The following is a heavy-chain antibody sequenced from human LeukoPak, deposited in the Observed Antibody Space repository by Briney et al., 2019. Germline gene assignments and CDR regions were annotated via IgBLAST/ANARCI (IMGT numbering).Heavy chain of an antibody. Sequence: PGGSLRLSCAASGFTFSSYSMNWVRQAPGKGLEWVSSISSSSSYIYYADSVKGRFTISRDNAKNSLYLQVNSLRAEDTAVYYCAREHGTDYDFWSGSGNWFDPWGQGTLVTVSS. CDR3: AREHGTDYDFWSGSGNWFDP. CDR1: GFTFSSYS. V-gene: IGHV3-21*01. D-gene: IGHD3-3*01. CDR2: ISSSSSYI. J-gene: IGHJ5*02.